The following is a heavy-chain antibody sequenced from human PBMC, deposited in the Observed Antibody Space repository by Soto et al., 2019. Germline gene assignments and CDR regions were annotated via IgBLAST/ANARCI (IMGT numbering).Heavy chain of an antibody. V-gene: IGHV4-38-2*01. CDR2: VYHSGRS. Sequence: PSETLSVTCDVSGYSISSGYYWGWIRQPPGKGLEWIGGVYHSGRSQYDPSLKTRVTISVDTSENQFSLKLTSVTAADTAVYYCARISTHQDDNSGYHPPTYYVDSWSKGPLVTVS. J-gene: IGHJ4*02. D-gene: IGHD3-22*01. CDR3: ARISTHQDDNSGYHPPTYYVDS. CDR1: GYSISSGYY.